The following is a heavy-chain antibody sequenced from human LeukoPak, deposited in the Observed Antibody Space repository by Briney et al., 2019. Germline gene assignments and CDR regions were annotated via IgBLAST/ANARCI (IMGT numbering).Heavy chain of an antibody. CDR1: GFTFSSYN. CDR2: ISSRSATM. CDR3: ARETNYARFDL. J-gene: IGHJ5*02. D-gene: IGHD3-16*01. V-gene: IGHV3-48*01. Sequence: GGSLRLSCAASGFTFSSYNMNWVRQAPGKGLEWVSYISSRSATMYYADSVTGRFTISRDNAKNSLYLQMNSLRAEDTAVYYCARETNYARFDLWGLGTLVTVSS.